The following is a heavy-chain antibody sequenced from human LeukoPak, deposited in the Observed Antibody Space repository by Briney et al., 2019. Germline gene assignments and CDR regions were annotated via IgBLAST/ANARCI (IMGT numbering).Heavy chain of an antibody. CDR3: AREPTPPPQLDSATDAFDI. D-gene: IGHD1-1*01. CDR1: GYTFTNYA. Sequence: ASVKVSCKASGYTFTNYAMHWVRQAPGQRLEWMGWINTGDGNTKYSQKFQGRVTITRDTSASTAYMELSSLRSEDTAVYYCAREPTPPPQLDSATDAFDIWGQGTMVTVSS. V-gene: IGHV1-3*04. J-gene: IGHJ3*02. CDR2: INTGDGNT.